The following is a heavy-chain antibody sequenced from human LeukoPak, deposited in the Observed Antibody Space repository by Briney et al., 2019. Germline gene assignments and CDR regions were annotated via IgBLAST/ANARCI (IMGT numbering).Heavy chain of an antibody. J-gene: IGHJ4*02. CDR3: ARVRGLEWLLKHLDS. CDR2: ISGSGYPI. Sequence: PGGSLRLSCAASGFTFSSYAMSWVRQGPGKGLEWVSYISGSGYPIYYADYVKGRFTISRDNAKNSLYLQMNSLRAEDTAIYYCARVRGLEWLLKHLDSWGQGTLVTVSS. CDR1: GFTFSSYA. V-gene: IGHV3-48*03. D-gene: IGHD3-3*01.